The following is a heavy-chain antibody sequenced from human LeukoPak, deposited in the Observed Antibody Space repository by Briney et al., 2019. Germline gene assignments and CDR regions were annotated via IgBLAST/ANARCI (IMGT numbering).Heavy chain of an antibody. V-gene: IGHV3-7*03. Sequence: GGSLRLSCAASGFTFSSYWMSWVRQAPGKGLEWVANIKQDGSEKYYVDSVKGRFTISRDNAKNSLHLQMNSLRAEDTAVYYCARAGEYCGGDCYCFDYWGQGTLVTVSS. CDR3: ARAGEYCGGDCYCFDY. CDR1: GFTFSSYW. D-gene: IGHD2-21*02. J-gene: IGHJ4*02. CDR2: IKQDGSEK.